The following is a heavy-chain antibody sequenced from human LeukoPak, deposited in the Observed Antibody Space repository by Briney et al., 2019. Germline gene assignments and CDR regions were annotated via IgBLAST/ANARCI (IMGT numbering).Heavy chain of an antibody. V-gene: IGHV3-13*01. J-gene: IGHJ2*01. CDR3: ARGVSYYYDDSGHPGWYFDL. D-gene: IGHD3-22*01. CDR2: IRTTGDT. Sequence: GGSLRLSCAVSGFTFNYYDMHWVRQAPGKRLEWVSAIRTTGDTHYPDSVKGRFAMSREDAKNSVHLQKNTLRTGDTAVYYCARGVSYYYDDSGHPGWYFDLWGRGTLVTVSS. CDR1: GFTFNYYD.